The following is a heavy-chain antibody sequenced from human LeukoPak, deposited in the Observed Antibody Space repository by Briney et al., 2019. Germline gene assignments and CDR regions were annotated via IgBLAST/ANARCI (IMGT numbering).Heavy chain of an antibody. V-gene: IGHV4-59*10. Sequence: PSETLSLTCAVYGGSFSGYYWSWIRQPAGKGLEWIGRIYTSGSTNYNPSLKSRVTISVDTSKNQFSLKLSSVTAADTAVYYCATIAAAGDRPYYYYYMDVWGKGTTVTVSS. CDR3: ATIAAAGDRPYYYYYMDV. D-gene: IGHD6-13*01. CDR1: GGSFSGYY. CDR2: IYTSGST. J-gene: IGHJ6*03.